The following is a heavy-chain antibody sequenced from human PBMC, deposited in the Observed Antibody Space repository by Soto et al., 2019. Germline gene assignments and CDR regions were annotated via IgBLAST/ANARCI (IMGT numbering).Heavy chain of an antibody. J-gene: IGHJ5*02. V-gene: IGHV3-7*04. CDR1: GFTFCNYW. D-gene: IGHD3-10*01. Sequence: GGSLRLSCAASGFTFCNYWMSWVRQAPGKGLEWVANMKEDGSEKYYVDSVKGRFTISRDNAKNSLYLQMNSLRAEDTAVYYCARDERYYYGSGSLNWFDPWGQGTLVTVSS. CDR3: ARDERYYYGSGSLNWFDP. CDR2: MKEDGSEK.